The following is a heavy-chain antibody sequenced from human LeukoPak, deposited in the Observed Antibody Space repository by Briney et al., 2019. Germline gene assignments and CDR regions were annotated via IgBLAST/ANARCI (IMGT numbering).Heavy chain of an antibody. CDR3: ARKQYYYDSGGYSNWFDP. J-gene: IGHJ5*02. Sequence: SETLSLTCTVSGGSISSSSYYWGWIRQPPGKGLEWIGSIYYSGSTYYNPSLKSRVTISVDTPKNQFSLKLSSVTAADTAVYYCARKQYYYDSGGYSNWFDPWSQGTLVTVSS. D-gene: IGHD3-22*01. CDR1: GGSISSSSYY. CDR2: IYYSGST. V-gene: IGHV4-39*01.